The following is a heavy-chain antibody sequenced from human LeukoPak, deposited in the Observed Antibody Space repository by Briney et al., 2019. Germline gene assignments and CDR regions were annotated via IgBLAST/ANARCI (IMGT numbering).Heavy chain of an antibody. V-gene: IGHV3-23*01. CDR1: GFTFSSCG. D-gene: IGHD6-6*01. CDR2: ISGSDDGT. J-gene: IGHJ4*02. CDR3: AKRGPIYSSSPGNYFDY. Sequence: GGSLRLSCAASGFTFSSCGMTWVRQAPGKGLEWVSSISGSDDGTYYADSVKGRFTISRENSKNTLYLQMNSLRAEDTAVYYCAKRGPIYSSSPGNYFDYWGQGTLVTVSS.